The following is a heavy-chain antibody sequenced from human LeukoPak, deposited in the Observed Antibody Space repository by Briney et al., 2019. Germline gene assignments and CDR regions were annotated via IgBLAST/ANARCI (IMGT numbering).Heavy chain of an antibody. CDR2: IRTAGAT. CDR1: GFTFNTYD. Sequence: PGASLRPSFAASGFTFNTYDIHSVRQATGKWLEWVSAIRTAGATYYSAAVNGSLSMSREDAKTSLYLQMNSLRVGDTAVYYCTRKRGGAFDIWGQGTMVTVSS. J-gene: IGHJ3*02. CDR3: TRKRGGAFDI. V-gene: IGHV3-13*04.